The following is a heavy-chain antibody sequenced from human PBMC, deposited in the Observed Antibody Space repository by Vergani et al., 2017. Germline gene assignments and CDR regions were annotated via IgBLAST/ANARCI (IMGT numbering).Heavy chain of an antibody. Sequence: QLQLQESGPGLVKPSETLSLTCTVSGGPISSSSYYWGWIRQPPGKGLEWIGSIYYSGSTYYNPSLKSRVTISVDTSKNQFSLKLSSVTAADTAVYYCARHHGSIAAPLYFYLWGRSTLVTVSS. CDR3: ARHHGSIAAPLYFYL. D-gene: IGHD6-6*01. CDR2: IYYSGST. J-gene: IGHJ2*01. CDR1: GGPISSSSYY. V-gene: IGHV4-39*01.